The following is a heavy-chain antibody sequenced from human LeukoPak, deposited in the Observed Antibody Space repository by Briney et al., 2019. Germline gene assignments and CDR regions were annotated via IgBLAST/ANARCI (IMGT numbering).Heavy chain of an antibody. CDR1: GGTFSSYA. D-gene: IGHD4-17*01. J-gene: IGHJ2*01. CDR2: IIPIFGTA. Sequence: SVKVSCKASGGTFSSYAISWVRQAPGQGLEWMGGIIPIFGTANYAQKFQGRVTITADESTSTAYMELSSLRSEDTAVYYCARGRGMTTVITYWHFDLWGRGTLVTVSS. V-gene: IGHV1-69*01. CDR3: ARGRGMTTVITYWHFDL.